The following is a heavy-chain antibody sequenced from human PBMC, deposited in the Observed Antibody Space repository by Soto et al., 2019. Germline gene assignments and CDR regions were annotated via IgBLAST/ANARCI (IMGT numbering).Heavy chain of an antibody. Sequence: QVQLVQSGAEVKKPGSSVKVSCKASGGTFSNHAINWVRQAPGQGLEWMGRIFPIFTTPDYAQRFQGRVTITADESTITAYMELSSLKHDDTAVYYCAREVAADGTFREDVFDIWGQGTMVTVSS. CDR1: GGTFSNHA. D-gene: IGHD6-13*01. CDR3: AREVAADGTFREDVFDI. CDR2: IFPIFTTP. V-gene: IGHV1-69*12. J-gene: IGHJ3*02.